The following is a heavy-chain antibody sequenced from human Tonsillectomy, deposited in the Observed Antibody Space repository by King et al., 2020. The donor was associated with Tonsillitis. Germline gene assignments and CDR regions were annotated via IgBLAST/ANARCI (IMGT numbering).Heavy chain of an antibody. CDR3: ARDSLTATRAFDL. D-gene: IGHD1-14*01. CDR1: GFTFSSYW. CDR2: IKQDGSEA. J-gene: IGHJ2*01. V-gene: IGHV3-7*03. Sequence: VQLVESGGGLVQPGGSLRLSCAASGFTFSSYWMSWVRQAPGKGLEWVANIKQDGSEAYYVDCVTDRLPLSRCNAENSLYLQMNSLRAEDTAVYYCARDSLTATRAFDLWGRGTLVTVSS.